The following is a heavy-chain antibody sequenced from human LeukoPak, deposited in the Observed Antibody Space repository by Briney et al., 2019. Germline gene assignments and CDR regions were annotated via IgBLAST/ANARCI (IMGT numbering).Heavy chain of an antibody. CDR2: INPNSGGT. V-gene: IGHV1-2*02. Sequence: GASVKVSCKASGYTFTGYYMHWVRQAPGQGREGIGGINPNSGGTNYAQKFQGRVTMTRDTAIITAYIELSRLRSDATAVYYCARDGRSVAGAYWGQGTLVTVSS. J-gene: IGHJ4*02. CDR3: ARDGRSVAGAY. CDR1: GYTFTGYY. D-gene: IGHD6-19*01.